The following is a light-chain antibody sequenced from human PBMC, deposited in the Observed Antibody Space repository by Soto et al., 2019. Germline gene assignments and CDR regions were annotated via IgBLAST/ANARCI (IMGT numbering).Light chain of an antibody. Sequence: EILVTQSPATLSVSPWERATLSCRASQSVRSDLAWYQQKPGQAPRLLLYDASTRATDIPARFSGSGSGTEFTLTISSLQSEDFAVYYGQQYSVWPPVLTFGGGTKVDI. CDR3: QQYSVWPPVLT. V-gene: IGKV3-15*01. CDR2: DAS. CDR1: QSVRSD. J-gene: IGKJ4*01.